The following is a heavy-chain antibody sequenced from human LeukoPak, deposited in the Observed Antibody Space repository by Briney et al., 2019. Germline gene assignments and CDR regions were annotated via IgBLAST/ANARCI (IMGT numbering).Heavy chain of an antibody. J-gene: IGHJ4*02. D-gene: IGHD6-13*01. CDR3: ARGSIAAAETFDY. CDR2: IYYSGST. Sequence: SETLSLTCTVSGGSISSSSYYRGWIRQPPGKGLEWIGSIYYSGSTYYNPSLQSRVTISVDTSKNQFSLSLSSVTAADTAVYYCARGSIAAAETFDYWGQGTLVTVSS. V-gene: IGHV4-39*01. CDR1: GGSISSSSYY.